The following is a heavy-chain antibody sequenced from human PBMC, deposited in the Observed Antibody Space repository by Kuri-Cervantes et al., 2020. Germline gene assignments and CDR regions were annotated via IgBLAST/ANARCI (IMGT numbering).Heavy chain of an antibody. CDR2: INHSGST. J-gene: IGHJ4*02. V-gene: IGHV4-39*07. D-gene: IGHD3-22*01. CDR3: ARATYYDRSGYYYFDY. CDR1: GGSISSSSYY. Sequence: SETLSLTCTVSGGSISSSSYYWGWIRQPPGKGLEWIGEINHSGSTNYNPSLESRITISVDTSKNQFSLKLSSVTAADTAVYYCARATYYDRSGYYYFDYWGQGTLVTVSS.